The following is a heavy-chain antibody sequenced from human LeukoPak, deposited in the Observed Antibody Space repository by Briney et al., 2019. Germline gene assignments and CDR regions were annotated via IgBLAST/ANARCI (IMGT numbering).Heavy chain of an antibody. CDR1: GGSISSSSDY. V-gene: IGHV4-39*01. CDR3: ARYAGSGWYFSLGNWFDP. Sequence: SETLSLTCTLSGGSISSSSDYWGWIRRAPGKGLEWIGSIYYHENTYYNSSLKSRVTISVDTSKNQFSLKLNSVTAADTAVYYCARYAGSGWYFSLGNWFDPWGQGTLVTVSS. D-gene: IGHD6-19*01. CDR2: IYYHENT. J-gene: IGHJ5*02.